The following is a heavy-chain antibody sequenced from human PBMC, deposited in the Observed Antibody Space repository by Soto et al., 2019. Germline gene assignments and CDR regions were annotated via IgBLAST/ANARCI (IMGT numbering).Heavy chain of an antibody. V-gene: IGHV5-51*01. CDR3: ARHITHNRWSTLDY. CDR1: GYTFTGHL. D-gene: IGHD2-15*01. CDR2: IYPGHSES. J-gene: IGHJ4*01. Sequence: EVQLVQSGAEVKKPGESLKISCKGSGYTFTGHLIGWVRLTPGRGLEWMGIIYPGHSESMYSPSFQGQVIMSVDESVNTAYLQWNSLKASDTAMYYCARHITHNRWSTLDYWGHGTLVTVSS.